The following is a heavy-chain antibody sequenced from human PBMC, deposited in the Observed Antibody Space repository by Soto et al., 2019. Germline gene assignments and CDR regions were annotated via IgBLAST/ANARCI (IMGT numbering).Heavy chain of an antibody. Sequence: SGPTLVNPPQTLTLTCTFSGFSLSTSGVGVGWIRQPPGKALEWLAVTYWDDDKRYRPSLRSRLTITKDTSKNQVVLTMTNMDPVDTATYYCAHRTTVTTTEFFDQWGQGTLVTVSS. CDR2: TYWDDDK. J-gene: IGHJ4*02. D-gene: IGHD4-17*01. CDR1: GFSLSTSGVG. CDR3: AHRTTVTTTEFFDQ. V-gene: IGHV2-5*02.